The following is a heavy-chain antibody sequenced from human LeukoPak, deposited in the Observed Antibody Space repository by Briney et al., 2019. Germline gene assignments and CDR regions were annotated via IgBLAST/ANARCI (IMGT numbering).Heavy chain of an antibody. CDR2: IYYSGST. CDR3: ARRKSWNQYYFDY. CDR1: GGSISSHY. V-gene: IGHV4-59*11. D-gene: IGHD1-1*01. J-gene: IGHJ4*02. Sequence: SETLSLTCTVSGGSISSHYWSWIRRPPGKGLEWIGYIYYSGSTNYNPSLKSRVTISVDTSKNQFSLKLSSVTAADTAVYYCARRKSWNQYYFDYWGQGTLVTVSS.